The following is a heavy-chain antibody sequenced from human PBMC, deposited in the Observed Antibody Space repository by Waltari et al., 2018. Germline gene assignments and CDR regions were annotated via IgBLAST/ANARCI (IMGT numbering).Heavy chain of an antibody. CDR3: AKGKIGQQLVRDFDY. CDR1: GFIFSNYA. J-gene: IGHJ4*02. D-gene: IGHD6-13*01. V-gene: IGHV3-30*02. Sequence: VQLVESGGGVVQPGGSLRLSCAASGFIFSNYAMHWVRQVPGKGLDWWSFIRYDGSNEYYADSVNGRFTISRDNSKNTLYLKMNSLRAEDTAVYYCAKGKIGQQLVRDFDYWGQGTLVTVSS. CDR2: IRYDGSNE.